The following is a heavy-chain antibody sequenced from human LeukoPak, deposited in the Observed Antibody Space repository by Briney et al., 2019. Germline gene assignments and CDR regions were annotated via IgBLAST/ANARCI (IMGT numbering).Heavy chain of an antibody. CDR1: GGSISSGSYY. D-gene: IGHD2-15*01. Sequence: TSQTLSLTCTVSGGSISSGSYYWSWIRQPAGKGLEWIGRIYTSGSTNYNPSLKSRVTISVDTSKNQFSLKLSSVTAADTAVYYCARDGGYCSGGSCYVDYWAREPWSPSPQ. CDR3: ARDGGYCSGGSCYVDY. V-gene: IGHV4-61*02. J-gene: IGHJ4*02. CDR2: IYTSGST.